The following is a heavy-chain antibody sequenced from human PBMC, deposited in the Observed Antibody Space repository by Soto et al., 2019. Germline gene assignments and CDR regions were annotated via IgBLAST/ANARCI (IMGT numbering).Heavy chain of an antibody. CDR1: GFTFSSYA. J-gene: IGHJ4*02. D-gene: IGHD3-9*01. V-gene: IGHV3-23*01. CDR3: AKQKDWLRHFDY. CDR2: ISGSGGST. Sequence: EVQLLESGGGLVQPGGSLRLSCAASGFTFSSYAMSWVRQAPGKGLEWVSAISGSGGSTYYADSVTGRFTISRDNSKNPLYLQMNSLRAEDTAVYYCAKQKDWLRHFDYWGQGTLVTVSS.